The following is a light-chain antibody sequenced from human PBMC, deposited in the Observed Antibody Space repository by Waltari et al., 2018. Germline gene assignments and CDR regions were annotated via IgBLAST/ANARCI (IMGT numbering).Light chain of an antibody. J-gene: IGKJ3*01. Sequence: DIVMTQSPLSLPVTPGEPASISCRSSQSLLHSNGYNYLDWYVQKPGQSPQLLIYFGSNRASWVPDRFSGSGSGTDFTLTISRVEAEDIGVYYCMQTLQNQFTFGPGTKVDIK. V-gene: IGKV2-28*01. CDR2: FGS. CDR1: QSLLHSNGYNY. CDR3: MQTLQNQFT.